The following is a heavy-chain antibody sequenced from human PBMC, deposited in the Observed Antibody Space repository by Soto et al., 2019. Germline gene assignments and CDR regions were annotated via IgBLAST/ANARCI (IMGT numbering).Heavy chain of an antibody. Sequence: QVQLVQSGAEVKKPGSSVKVSCEAPGGTFDHAAITWVRQAPGQGLEWVGGINPMFNSTHYAQKFQGRVTITADAVTSTAFMERRGLTSDATAVYYCARQIFAADYWGQGTLLVVSS. J-gene: IGHJ4*02. CDR2: INPMFNST. CDR1: GGTFDHAA. V-gene: IGHV1-69*01. CDR3: ARQIFAADY. D-gene: IGHD3-9*01.